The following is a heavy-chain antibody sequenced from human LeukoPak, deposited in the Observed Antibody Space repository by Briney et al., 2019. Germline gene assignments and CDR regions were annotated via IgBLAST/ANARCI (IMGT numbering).Heavy chain of an antibody. CDR2: IYSGGST. J-gene: IGHJ4*02. V-gene: IGHV3-66*01. D-gene: IGHD2-21*01. Sequence: RPGGSLRLSCAASGFTVSNNYMTWVRQAPGKGLEWVSLIYSGGSTYYADSVKGRFTISRDNSKNTVYLQMNSLRAEDTAVYYCARNIPVTRWGYWGQGTLVTVSS. CDR3: ARNIPVTRWGY. CDR1: GFTVSNNY.